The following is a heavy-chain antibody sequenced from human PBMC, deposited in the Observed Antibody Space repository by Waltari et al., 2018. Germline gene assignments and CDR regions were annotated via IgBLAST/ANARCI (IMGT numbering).Heavy chain of an antibody. D-gene: IGHD3-9*01. CDR3: ATQSVLTSVGSAHPTWFDS. CDR1: GGSINSTAFY. V-gene: IGHV4-39*01. CDR2: ANDRRTT. Sequence: HLQLQESGPGLVKPSGTLSLTCSVSGGSINSTAFYWGWIRQPPGKGLEWIATANDRRTTDFNPSLRGRVTISVDTAKRQFSLKLTSVTAADTAVYYCATQSVLTSVGSAHPTWFDSWGQGTPVTVSS. J-gene: IGHJ5*01.